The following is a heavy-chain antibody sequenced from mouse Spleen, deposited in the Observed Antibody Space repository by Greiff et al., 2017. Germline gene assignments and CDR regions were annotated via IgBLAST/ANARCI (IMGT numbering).Heavy chain of an antibody. J-gene: IGHJ2*01. CDR1: GYSITSGYY. V-gene: IGHV3-6*01. D-gene: IGHD1-1*01. CDR3: ARASTVVAGDY. CDR2: ISYDGSN. Sequence: VQLKESGPGLVKPSQSLSLTCSVTGYSITSGYYWKWIRQPPGNKLEWMGYISYDGSNNYNPSLKNRISITRDTSKNQFFLKLNSVTTEDTATYYCARASTVVAGDYWGQGTTLTVSS.